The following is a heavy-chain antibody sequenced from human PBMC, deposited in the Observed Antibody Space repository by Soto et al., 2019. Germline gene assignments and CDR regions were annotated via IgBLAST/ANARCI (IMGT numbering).Heavy chain of an antibody. CDR3: ARTALLSRGYVFDY. D-gene: IGHD5-12*01. J-gene: IGHJ4*02. CDR1: GGSVSSGSYY. V-gene: IGHV4-61*01. Sequence: SETLSLTCTVSGGSVSSGSYYWSWIRQPPGKGLEWIGYIYYSGSTNYNPSLKSRVTISVDTSKNQFSLKLSSVTAADTAVYYCARTALLSRGYVFDYWGQGTLVTVSS. CDR2: IYYSGST.